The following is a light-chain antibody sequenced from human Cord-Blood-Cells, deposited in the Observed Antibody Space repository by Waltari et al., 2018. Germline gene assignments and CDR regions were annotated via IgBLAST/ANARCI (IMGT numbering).Light chain of an antibody. CDR3: QVWDSSSDHWV. V-gene: IGLV3-21*04. J-gene: IGLJ3*02. CDR1: TTGSKS. CDR2: VDS. Sequence: SYVLTQPPSVSVAPGKTARITCGGNTTGSKSVTGYQQKPGPAPVLVIYVDSDRPSGIPERFSGSNSGNTATLTISRVEAGDEADYYCQVWDSSSDHWVFGGGTKLTVL.